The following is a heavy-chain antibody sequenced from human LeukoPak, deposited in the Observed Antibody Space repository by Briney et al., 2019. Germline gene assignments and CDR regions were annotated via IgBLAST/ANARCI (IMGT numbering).Heavy chain of an antibody. CDR1: GGSFSGYY. Sequence: SETLSLTCAVYGGSFSGYYWSWIRQPPGKGLEWIGEINHSGSTNYNPSLKSRVTISVDTSKNQFSLKLSSVTAADTAVYYCARGRITMVRGAKGWYFQHWGQGTLVTVSS. V-gene: IGHV4-34*01. CDR3: ARGRITMVRGAKGWYFQH. J-gene: IGHJ1*01. CDR2: INHSGST. D-gene: IGHD3-10*01.